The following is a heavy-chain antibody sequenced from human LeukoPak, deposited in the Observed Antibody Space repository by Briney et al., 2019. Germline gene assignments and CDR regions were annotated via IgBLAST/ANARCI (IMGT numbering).Heavy chain of an antibody. CDR3: AKVDRYDYVWGSYIDY. V-gene: IGHV3-23*01. J-gene: IGHJ4*02. CDR2: ISGSGGST. Sequence: GGSLRLSCAASGFTFSSYPMSWVRQPPPKGLDWVSGISGSGGSTYYADSVKGRFTISRDNSKNTLYLQMNSLRAEDTAVYYCAKVDRYDYVWGSYIDYWGQGTLVTVSS. CDR1: GFTFSSYP. D-gene: IGHD3-16*01.